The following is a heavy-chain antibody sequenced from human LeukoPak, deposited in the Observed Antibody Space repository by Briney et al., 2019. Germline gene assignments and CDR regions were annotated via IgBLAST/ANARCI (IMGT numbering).Heavy chain of an antibody. CDR2: ISGSGVGT. J-gene: IGHJ4*02. Sequence: GGSLRLSCAASGFTFSSYAMSWVRQAPGKGLEWVSVISGSGVGTYYADSVKGRFTISRDNSKNTLYLQMNSLRAEDTAVYYCAKELGYCSGGSCPFDYWGQGTLVTVSS. CDR1: GFTFSSYA. D-gene: IGHD2-15*01. V-gene: IGHV3-23*01. CDR3: AKELGYCSGGSCPFDY.